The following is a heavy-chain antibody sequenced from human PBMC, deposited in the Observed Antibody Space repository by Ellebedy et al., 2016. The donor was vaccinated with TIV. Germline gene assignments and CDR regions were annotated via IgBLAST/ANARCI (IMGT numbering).Heavy chain of an antibody. CDR2: IDPSDSYT. Sequence: GESLKISCKGSGYSFTSYWISWVRQMPGKGLEWMGRIDPSDSYTNYSPSFQGHVPISGDKSISTAYLQWSSLKASDTAMYYCARQGYYYGSGTTPPTNWGQGTLVIVSS. D-gene: IGHD3-10*01. CDR1: GYSFTSYW. CDR3: ARQGYYYGSGTTPPTN. J-gene: IGHJ3*01. V-gene: IGHV5-10-1*01.